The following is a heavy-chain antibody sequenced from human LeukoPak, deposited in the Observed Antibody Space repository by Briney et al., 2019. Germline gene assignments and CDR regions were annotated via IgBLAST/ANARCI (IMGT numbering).Heavy chain of an antibody. J-gene: IGHJ4*02. V-gene: IGHV1-2*06. CDR2: INPNSGAT. D-gene: IGHD3-22*01. CDR1: GHTVTGYD. CDR3: AREGVGYYDNSGYPPPGYY. Sequence: ASVKVSCKASGHTVTGYDMHWVRQAPGQGLEWMGRINPNSGATNYAQKLQGRVTITRDTSISTAYMELSRLRSDDTAVFYCAREGVGYYDNSGYPPPGYYWGQGTLVTVSS.